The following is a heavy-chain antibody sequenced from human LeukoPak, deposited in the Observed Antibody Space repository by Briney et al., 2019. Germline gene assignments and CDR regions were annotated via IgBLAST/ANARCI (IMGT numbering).Heavy chain of an antibody. Sequence: ASVKVSCMASGYRFSSNGISWVRQAPGQGLEWVGWVSTYNSDTNYAPKFQGRVTMTKDTSTSTVYMELRSLRTDDTAVYYCALDNWNEFDPWGQGTLVTVSS. CDR2: VSTYNSDT. D-gene: IGHD1-20*01. V-gene: IGHV1-18*01. CDR1: GYRFSSNG. CDR3: ALDNWNEFDP. J-gene: IGHJ5*02.